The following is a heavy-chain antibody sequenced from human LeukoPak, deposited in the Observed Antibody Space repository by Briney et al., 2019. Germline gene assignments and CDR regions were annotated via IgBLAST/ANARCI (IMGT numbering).Heavy chain of an antibody. J-gene: IGHJ4*02. CDR2: IIGGGGST. CDR3: AHGAMYQLDY. V-gene: IGHV3-23*01. Sequence: GGSLRLSCAASGFPFSSHVMSWVRQAPGKGLEWVSGIIGGGGSTYYADSVKGRFTISGDNSRNTLFLQMNSLRTEDTAVYYCAHGAMYQLDYWGQGTLVTVSS. CDR1: GFPFSSHV. D-gene: IGHD2-2*01.